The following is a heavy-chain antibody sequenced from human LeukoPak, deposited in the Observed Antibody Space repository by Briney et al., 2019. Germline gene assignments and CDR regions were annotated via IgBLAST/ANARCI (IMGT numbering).Heavy chain of an antibody. V-gene: IGHV3-43D*03. Sequence: GGSLRLSCAASGFTFDDYAMHWVRQAPGKGLEWVSLISWDGGSTYYADSVKGRFTISRDNSKNSLYLQMNSLRAEDTALYYCAKDSLDSSGWYVDYWGQGTLVTVSS. CDR2: ISWDGGST. CDR1: GFTFDDYA. D-gene: IGHD6-19*01. CDR3: AKDSLDSSGWYVDY. J-gene: IGHJ4*02.